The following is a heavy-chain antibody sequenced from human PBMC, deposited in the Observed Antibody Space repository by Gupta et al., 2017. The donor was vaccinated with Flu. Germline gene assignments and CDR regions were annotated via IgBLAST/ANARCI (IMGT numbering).Heavy chain of an antibody. D-gene: IGHD1-20*01. CDR1: GFTFSSYA. Sequence: GFTFSSYAMSWVRQAPGKGLEWLSAISDTGDNTYYADSVKGRFTISSDNSENALLLQTNTLRAEDTAVYYCEKGSNSVFDYLGQGALVTVS. CDR3: EKGSNSVFDY. CDR2: ISDTGDNT. J-gene: IGHJ4*02. V-gene: IGHV3-23*01.